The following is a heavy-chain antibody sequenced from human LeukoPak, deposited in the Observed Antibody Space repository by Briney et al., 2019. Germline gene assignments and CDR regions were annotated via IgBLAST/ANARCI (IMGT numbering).Heavy chain of an antibody. D-gene: IGHD3-10*01. V-gene: IGHV4-39*01. CDR1: GGSISNYY. CDR3: ARLGSMVRGVRGHY. CDR2: IYYSGST. J-gene: IGHJ4*02. Sequence: PSETLSLTCTVSGGSISNYYWGWIRQPPGKGLEWIGSIYYSGSTYYNPSLKSRVTISVDTSKNQFSLKLSSVTAADTAVYYCARLGSMVRGVRGHYWGQGTLVTVSS.